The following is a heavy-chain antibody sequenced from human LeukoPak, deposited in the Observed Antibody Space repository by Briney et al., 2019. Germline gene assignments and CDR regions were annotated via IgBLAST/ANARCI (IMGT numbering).Heavy chain of an antibody. J-gene: IGHJ4*02. Sequence: PGGSLRLSCAASAFTFSSYEMNWVRQAPGKGLEWVSYISSSGSTIYYADSVKGRFTISRDNAKNSLYLQMNSLRAEDTAVYYCASTIEIAAAGTGSFDYWGQGTLVTVSS. CDR3: ASTIEIAAAGTGSFDY. V-gene: IGHV3-48*03. CDR1: AFTFSSYE. D-gene: IGHD6-13*01. CDR2: ISSSGSTI.